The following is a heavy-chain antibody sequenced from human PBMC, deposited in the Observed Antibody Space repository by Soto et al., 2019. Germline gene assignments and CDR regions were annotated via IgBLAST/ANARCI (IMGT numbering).Heavy chain of an antibody. CDR3: ATGYSSGWYEYFQH. Sequence: EVQLLESGGGLVQPGGSLRLSCAASGFTFTSYAMNWVRQAPGKGLEWVSAISGSGGSTYYADSVKGRFTISRDNSKNTLYLQMNSLRAEDTALYYCATGYSSGWYEYFQHWGQGNLVTVSS. J-gene: IGHJ1*01. V-gene: IGHV3-23*01. D-gene: IGHD6-19*01. CDR2: ISGSGGST. CDR1: GFTFTSYA.